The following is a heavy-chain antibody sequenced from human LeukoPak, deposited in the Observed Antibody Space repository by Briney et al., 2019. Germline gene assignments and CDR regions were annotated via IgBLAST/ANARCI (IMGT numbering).Heavy chain of an antibody. CDR1: GYTFTGHY. Sequence: ASVKVSCKASGYTFTGHYIHWVRQAPGQGFEWMGWINPNSGGPNYAQKFQGRVTMTRDTSISTAYMELSRLRSDDAAVYYCARVGYCTRGVCYSMDVWGKGTTVTVSS. CDR2: INPNSGGP. CDR3: ARVGYCTRGVCYSMDV. V-gene: IGHV1-2*02. J-gene: IGHJ6*03. D-gene: IGHD2-8*02.